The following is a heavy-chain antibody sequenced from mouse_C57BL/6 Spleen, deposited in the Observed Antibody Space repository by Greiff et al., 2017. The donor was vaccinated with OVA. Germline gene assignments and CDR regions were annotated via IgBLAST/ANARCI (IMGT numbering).Heavy chain of an antibody. CDR1: GFTFSDYG. V-gene: IGHV5-17*01. Sequence: EVKLVESGGGLVKPGGSLKLSCAASGFTFSDYGMHWVRQAPEKGLEWVAYISSGSSTIYYADTVKGRFTISRDNAKNTLFLQMTSLRCGDTAMYYCARDDYDGGFFDYWGQGTTLTVSS. CDR2: ISSGSSTI. J-gene: IGHJ2*01. D-gene: IGHD2-4*01. CDR3: ARDDYDGGFFDY.